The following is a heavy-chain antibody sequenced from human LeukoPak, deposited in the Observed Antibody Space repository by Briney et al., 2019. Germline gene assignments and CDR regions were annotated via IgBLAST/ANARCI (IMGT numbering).Heavy chain of an antibody. V-gene: IGHV3-23*01. CDR3: AKDGYYYDSSGYYDY. Sequence: EGSLRLSCAASGFTFSSYAMSWVRQAPGKGLEWVSAISGSGGSTYYADSVKGRFTISRDNSKNTLYLQMNSLRAEDTAVYYCAKDGYYYDSSGYYDYWGQGTLVTVSS. D-gene: IGHD3-22*01. CDR2: ISGSGGST. J-gene: IGHJ4*02. CDR1: GFTFSSYA.